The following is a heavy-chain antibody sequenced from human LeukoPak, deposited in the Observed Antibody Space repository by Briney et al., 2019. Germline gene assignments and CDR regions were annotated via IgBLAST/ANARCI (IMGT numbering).Heavy chain of an antibody. V-gene: IGHV4-59*12. J-gene: IGHJ4*02. CDR1: GGSISSYY. CDR3: ARGARITIFGVVILPPPNFDY. Sequence: SEPLSLPCTVSGGSISSYYWTWIRQPPGKGLEGIGYIYYSGSPNYNPSLKSRVTISVDTSKNQFSLKLSSVTAADTAVYYCARGARITIFGVVILPPPNFDYWGQGTLVTVSS. CDR2: IYYSGSP. D-gene: IGHD3-3*01.